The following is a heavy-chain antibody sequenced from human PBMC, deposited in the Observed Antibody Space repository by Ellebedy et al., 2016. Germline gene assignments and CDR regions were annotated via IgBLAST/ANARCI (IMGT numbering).Heavy chain of an antibody. CDR2: IYPGDSDT. Sequence: GGSLRLXCKGSGYSFTSYWIGWVRQMPGKGLEWMGIIYPGDSDTRYSPSFQGQVTISADKSISTAYLQWSSLKASDTAMYYCARPQSYYYDSIAFDIWGQGTMVTVSS. CDR1: GYSFTSYW. CDR3: ARPQSYYYDSIAFDI. V-gene: IGHV5-51*01. D-gene: IGHD3-22*01. J-gene: IGHJ3*02.